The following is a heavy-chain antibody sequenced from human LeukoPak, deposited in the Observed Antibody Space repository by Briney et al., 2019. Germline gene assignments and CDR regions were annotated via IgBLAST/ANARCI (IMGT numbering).Heavy chain of an antibody. J-gene: IGHJ4*02. V-gene: IGHV4-59*11. CDR2: IYYSGIT. CDR1: GGSISSHY. Sequence: PSETLSLTCTVSGGSISSHYWSWIRQPPGKGLEWIGYIYYSGITNYNPSLKSRVTISVDTSKNQFSLKLSSVTAADTAVYYCARGSPHLYDFWSGYSPNFDYWGQGTLVTVSS. D-gene: IGHD3-3*01. CDR3: ARGSPHLYDFWSGYSPNFDY.